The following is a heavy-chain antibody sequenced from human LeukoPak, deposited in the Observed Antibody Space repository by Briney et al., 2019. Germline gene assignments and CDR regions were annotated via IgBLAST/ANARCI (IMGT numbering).Heavy chain of an antibody. CDR2: ISSSSSTI. CDR1: GFTFSSYI. Sequence: GGSLRLSCAASGFTFSSYIMNWVRQARGRGLEWVSYISSSSSTIYYADSVEGRFTISRDNAKNSLYLQMNSLRAEDTAVYYCARDDGGSYCPFDYWGQGTLVTVSS. CDR3: ARDDGGSYCPFDY. J-gene: IGHJ4*02. V-gene: IGHV3-48*01. D-gene: IGHD1-26*01.